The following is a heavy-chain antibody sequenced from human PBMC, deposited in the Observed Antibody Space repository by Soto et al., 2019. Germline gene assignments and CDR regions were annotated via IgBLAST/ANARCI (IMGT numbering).Heavy chain of an antibody. J-gene: IGHJ5*01. D-gene: IGHD2-15*01. CDR3: ARRHSGGFFRCFDS. Sequence: QVQLVQSGTEVKKPGSSVKVSCKASGGSLSTNPISWVRQAPGQGLEWMGGIGSGTGPGNHAQKFQGRLTVTADKSPSTVYMELTTLSSEDTAVYYCARRHSGGFFRCFDSWGHGTLVTVSS. CDR2: IGSGTGPG. CDR1: GGSLSTNP. V-gene: IGHV1-69*06.